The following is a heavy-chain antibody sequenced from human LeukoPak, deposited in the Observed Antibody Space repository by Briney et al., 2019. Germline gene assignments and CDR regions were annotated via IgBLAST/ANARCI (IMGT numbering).Heavy chain of an antibody. J-gene: IGHJ4*02. CDR2: FDPEDGET. CDR3: ASRSGPSDPTWIQLWSPFDY. V-gene: IGHV1-24*01. Sequence: ASVKVSCKVSGYTLTELSMHWVRQAPGKGLEWMGGFDPEDGETIYAQKFQGRVTMTEDTSTDTAYMELSSLRSEDTAVYYYASRSGPSDPTWIQLWSPFDYWGQGTLVTVSS. D-gene: IGHD5-18*01. CDR1: GYTLTELS.